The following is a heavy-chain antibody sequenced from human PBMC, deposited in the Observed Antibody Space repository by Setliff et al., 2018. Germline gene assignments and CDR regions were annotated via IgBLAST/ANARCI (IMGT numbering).Heavy chain of an antibody. CDR2: IHYRGTT. CDR1: GASISSGTYY. CDR3: GRGFSRIEGWGNWFDP. J-gene: IGHJ5*02. Sequence: PSETLSLTCTVSGASISSGTYYWAWIRQPPGMGLEWIGRIHYRGTTYSNASLASRLTISVDTAKNQFSLKLTSVTAADTAVYYCGRGFSRIEGWGNWFDPWGQGILVTVSS. D-gene: IGHD2-15*01. V-gene: IGHV4-39*01.